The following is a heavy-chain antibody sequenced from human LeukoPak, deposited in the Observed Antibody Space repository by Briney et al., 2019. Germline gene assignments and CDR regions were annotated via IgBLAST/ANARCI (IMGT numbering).Heavy chain of an antibody. V-gene: IGHV4-59*12. D-gene: IGHD4-17*01. Sequence: PSETLSLTCTVSSGSISSYYWSWIRQPPGKGLEWIGYIHYSGSTNYNPSLKSRVTISVDTSKNQFSLKLSSVTAADTAVYYCARVRLTTVTDYWGQGTLVTVSS. CDR1: SGSISSYY. CDR2: IHYSGST. CDR3: ARVRLTTVTDY. J-gene: IGHJ4*02.